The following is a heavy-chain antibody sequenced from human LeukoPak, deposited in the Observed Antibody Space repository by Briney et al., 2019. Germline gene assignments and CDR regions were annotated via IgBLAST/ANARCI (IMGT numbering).Heavy chain of an antibody. J-gene: IGHJ4*02. D-gene: IGHD2-15*01. CDR3: ARKYCSGGSCYLLDY. CDR2: IKEDGSEK. CDR1: GFTFSSYW. Sequence: GGSLRLSCAASGFTFSSYWMSWVRQAPGKGLEWVANIKEDGSEKYYVDSVKGRFTISRDNAKNSLYLQMNSLRAEDTAVYYCARKYCSGGSCYLLDYWGQGTLVTVSS. V-gene: IGHV3-7*01.